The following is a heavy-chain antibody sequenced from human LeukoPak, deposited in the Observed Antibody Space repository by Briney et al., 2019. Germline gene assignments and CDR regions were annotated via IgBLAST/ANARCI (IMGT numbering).Heavy chain of an antibody. J-gene: IGHJ4*02. CDR2: IIPIFGTA. Sequence: SVKVSFKASGGTFSSNAISWVRQAPGQGLEWMGGIIPIFGTANYAQKFQGRVTITADESTSTAYMELSSLRSEDTAVYYCARGVPEGPFDYWGQGTLVTVSS. CDR3: ARGVPEGPFDY. V-gene: IGHV1-69*13. D-gene: IGHD4/OR15-4a*01. CDR1: GGTFSSNA.